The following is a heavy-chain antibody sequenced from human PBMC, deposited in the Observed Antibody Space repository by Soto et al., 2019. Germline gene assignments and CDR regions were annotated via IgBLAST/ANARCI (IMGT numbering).Heavy chain of an antibody. V-gene: IGHV3-7*01. CDR2: IKQDGSEK. D-gene: IGHD2-2*01. Sequence: EVQLVESGGGLVQPGGSLRLSCAASGFAFSTYWMTWVRQAPGKGLEWVGNIKQDGSEKYYLDSVRGRFTISRDNAKNSLYLQMHSLRAEDSAVYYCARGGTSWSDWFDPWGQGNLVTVSS. J-gene: IGHJ5*02. CDR3: ARGGTSWSDWFDP. CDR1: GFAFSTYW.